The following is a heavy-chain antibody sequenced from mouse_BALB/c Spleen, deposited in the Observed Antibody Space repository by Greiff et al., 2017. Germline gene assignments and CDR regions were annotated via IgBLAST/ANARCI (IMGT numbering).Heavy chain of an antibody. J-gene: IGHJ3*01. CDR3: TRFPHRYDVGFAY. CDR1: GYTFTSYW. V-gene: IGHV1-5*01. CDR2: IYPGNSDT. Sequence: EVQLQQSGTVLARPGASVKMSCKASGYTFTSYWMHWVKQRPGQGLEWIGAIYPGNSDTSYNQKFKGKAKLTAVTSTSTAYMELSSLTNEDSAVYYCTRFPHRYDVGFAYWGQGTLVTVSA. D-gene: IGHD2-14*01.